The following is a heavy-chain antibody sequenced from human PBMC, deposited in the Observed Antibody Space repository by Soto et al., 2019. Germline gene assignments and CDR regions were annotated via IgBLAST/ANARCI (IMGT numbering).Heavy chain of an antibody. CDR3: ASQDSSGWYFDY. J-gene: IGHJ4*02. CDR1: GGSISSSNW. Sequence: NPSETLSLTCAVSGGSISSSNWWSWVRQPPGKGLEWIGEIYHSGSTNYNPSLKSRVTISVDKSKNQFSLKLSSVTAADTAVYYCASQDSSGWYFDYWGQGTLVTVSS. D-gene: IGHD6-19*01. V-gene: IGHV4-4*02. CDR2: IYHSGST.